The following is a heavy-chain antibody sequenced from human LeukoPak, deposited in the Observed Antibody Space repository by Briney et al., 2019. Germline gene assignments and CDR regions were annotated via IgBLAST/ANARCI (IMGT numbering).Heavy chain of an antibody. V-gene: IGHV3-7*01. CDR2: IKQDGSEK. D-gene: IGHD2-15*01. CDR3: ARDPGGYAFDI. CDR1: GFTFSSYW. Sequence: PGGSLRLSCAASGFTFSSYWMSWVGQAPGKGLEGVANIKQDGSEKYYVDSVKGRFTISRDNAKNSLYLQMNSLRAEDTAVYYCARDPGGYAFDIWGQGTMVTVSS. J-gene: IGHJ3*02.